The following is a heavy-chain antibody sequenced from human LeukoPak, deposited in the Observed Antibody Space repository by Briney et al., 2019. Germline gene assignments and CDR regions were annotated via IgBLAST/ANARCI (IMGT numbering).Heavy chain of an antibody. Sequence: GGSMRLSCAASGFSFSSYWMSRVRQAPGKGLEWVANIKQDGSEKYYVDSVKGRFTISRDNAKNSLYLQMNSLRAEDTAVYYCARVLYDFWSGLHYFDYWGQGTLVTVSS. CDR2: IKQDGSEK. CDR1: GFSFSSYW. D-gene: IGHD3-3*01. J-gene: IGHJ4*02. CDR3: ARVLYDFWSGLHYFDY. V-gene: IGHV3-7*01.